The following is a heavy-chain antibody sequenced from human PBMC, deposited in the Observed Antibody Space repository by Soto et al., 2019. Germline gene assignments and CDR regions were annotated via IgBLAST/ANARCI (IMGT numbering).Heavy chain of an antibody. CDR3: ATRDPGHY. J-gene: IGHJ4*02. CDR1: GYTFTTYY. Sequence: QVQLVQSGAEVKKPGASVKVSCKASGYTFTTYYMHWVRQAPGQGLEWMGIISPDGGRTSYAQKCQGRVTMTGDTSTSTVYMERSSLRSEDTAVDDCATRDPGHYWGQGTLVTVSS. V-gene: IGHV1-46*01. CDR2: ISPDGGRT.